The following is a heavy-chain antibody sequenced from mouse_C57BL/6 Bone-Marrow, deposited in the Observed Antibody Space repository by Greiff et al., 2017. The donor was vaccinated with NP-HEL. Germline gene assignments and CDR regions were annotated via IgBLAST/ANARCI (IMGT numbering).Heavy chain of an antibody. V-gene: IGHV1-15*01. CDR3: TRSIYDGYYLAGDAY. Sequence: VQLLQSGAELVRPGASVTLSCKASGYTFTDYEMHWVKQTPVHGLEWIGAIDPETGGTAYNQKFKGKAILTADKSSSTAYMELRSLTSEDSAVDYCTRSIYDGYYLAGDAYGGQGTGATVT. J-gene: IGHJ3*01. D-gene: IGHD2-3*01. CDR1: GYTFTDYE. CDR2: IDPETGGT.